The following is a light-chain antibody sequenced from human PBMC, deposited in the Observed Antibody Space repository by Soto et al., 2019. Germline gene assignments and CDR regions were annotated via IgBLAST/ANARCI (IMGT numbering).Light chain of an antibody. Sequence: QSALTQPASVSASPGQSITISCTGTSSDVGGYNYVSWYQQHPGKATKLIIYEVNNRPSGDSNRFSGSKSGNTASLTISGLQPEDEADYYCTSYTSRNTYFFGSGTKLTVL. J-gene: IGLJ1*01. CDR3: TSYTSRNTYF. CDR2: EVN. CDR1: SSDVGGYNY. V-gene: IGLV2-14*01.